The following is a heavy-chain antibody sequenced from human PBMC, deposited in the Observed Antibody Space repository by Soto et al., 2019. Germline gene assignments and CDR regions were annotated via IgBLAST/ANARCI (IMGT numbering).Heavy chain of an antibody. CDR1: GGTFSSYA. D-gene: IGHD3-22*01. J-gene: IGHJ6*02. Sequence: GASVKVSCKASGGTFSSYAISWVRQAPGQGLEWMGGIIPIFGTANYAQKFQGRVTITADESTSTAYMVLSSLRSEDTAVYYCAKYYYDSSGYYSDYYYGMDVWGQGTTVTV. CDR3: AKYYYDSSGYYSDYYYGMDV. V-gene: IGHV1-69*13. CDR2: IIPIFGTA.